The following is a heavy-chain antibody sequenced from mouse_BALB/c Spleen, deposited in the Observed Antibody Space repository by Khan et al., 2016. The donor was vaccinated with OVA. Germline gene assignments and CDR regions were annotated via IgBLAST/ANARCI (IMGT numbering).Heavy chain of an antibody. J-gene: IGHJ1*01. Sequence: EVQLVESGPGLVKPSQSLSLTCSVTGYSFTSGYYWNWIRQFPGNKLEWMGYISYDGSNKYNPSLKNRMSITRDTSKNQFFLKLNSVTTEDTATYYCARDYYGSSWYFDVWGAGTTVTVSS. CDR1: GYSFTSGYY. CDR3: ARDYYGSSWYFDV. CDR2: ISYDGSN. D-gene: IGHD1-1*01. V-gene: IGHV3-6*02.